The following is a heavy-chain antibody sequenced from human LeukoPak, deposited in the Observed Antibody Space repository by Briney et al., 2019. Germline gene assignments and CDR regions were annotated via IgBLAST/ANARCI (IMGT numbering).Heavy chain of an antibody. Sequence: PVKVSCKASGGTFNNYAINWVRQAPGQGLEWMGGIIPIFGSSNYAQKFQGRVTMTRNTSISTAYMELSSLRSEDTAVYYCASSRQQLVTVAGDYYYMDVWGKGTTVTISS. D-gene: IGHD6-13*01. J-gene: IGHJ6*03. CDR2: IIPIFGSS. V-gene: IGHV1-69*05. CDR3: ASSRQQLVTVAGDYYYMDV. CDR1: GGTFNNYA.